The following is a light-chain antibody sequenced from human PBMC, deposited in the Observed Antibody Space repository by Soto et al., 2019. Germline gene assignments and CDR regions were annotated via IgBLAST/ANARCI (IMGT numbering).Light chain of an antibody. CDR1: SSDVGGYDL. CDR2: EVS. Sequence: QSALTQPASVSGSPGQSITISCTGTSSDVGGYDLVSWYQQHPGKAPKLMISEVSNRPSGVSNRFSGSKSGNTASLTISGLQAEYEADYYCSSYTAGGTIFGTGTKLTGL. CDR3: SSYTAGGTI. J-gene: IGLJ1*01. V-gene: IGLV2-14*02.